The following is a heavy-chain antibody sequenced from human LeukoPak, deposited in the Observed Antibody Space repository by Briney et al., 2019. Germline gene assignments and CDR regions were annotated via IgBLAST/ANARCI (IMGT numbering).Heavy chain of an antibody. CDR3: ARSTVRHAFDI. V-gene: IGHV4-59*01. Sequence: SETLSLTCTVSGGSISSYYWSWIRQPPGKGVEWIGYIYYSGSTNYNPSLKSRVTISVDTSKNQFSLKLSSVTAADTAVYYCARSTVRHAFDIWGQGTMVTVSS. CDR2: IYYSGST. CDR1: GGSISSYY. D-gene: IGHD1-1*01. J-gene: IGHJ3*02.